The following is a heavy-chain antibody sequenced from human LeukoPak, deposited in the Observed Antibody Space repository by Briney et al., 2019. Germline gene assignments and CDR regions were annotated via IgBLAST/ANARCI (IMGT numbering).Heavy chain of an antibody. Sequence: GGSLRLSCAASGFTFSSYSMNWVRQAPGKGLEWVSGINWNGGSTGYADSVKGRFTISRDNAKNSLYLQMNSLRAEDTALYYCARSSPDGFDIWGQGTMVTVSS. V-gene: IGHV3-20*04. CDR3: ARSSPDGFDI. J-gene: IGHJ3*02. CDR2: INWNGGST. D-gene: IGHD3-10*01. CDR1: GFTFSSYS.